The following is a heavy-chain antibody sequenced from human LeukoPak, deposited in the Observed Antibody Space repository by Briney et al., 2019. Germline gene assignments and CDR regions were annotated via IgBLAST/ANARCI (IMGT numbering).Heavy chain of an antibody. CDR3: ARRTGYSSGFDP. D-gene: IGHD6-19*01. Sequence: ASVKVSCKASGYTFTGYYMHWLRQAPGQGPEWMGRINPNSGGTNYAQKFQGRVTMTRDTSISTAYMKLSRLRSDDTAVYYCARRTGYSSGFDPWGQGTLVTVSS. CDR2: INPNSGGT. CDR1: GYTFTGYY. J-gene: IGHJ5*02. V-gene: IGHV1-2*06.